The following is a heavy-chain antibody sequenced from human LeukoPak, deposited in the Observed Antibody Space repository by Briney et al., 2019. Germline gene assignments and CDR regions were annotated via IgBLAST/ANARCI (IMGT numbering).Heavy chain of an antibody. CDR3: ARNRDGSNSYWYFDL. J-gene: IGHJ2*01. Sequence: PSETLSLTCTVSGGSISCYYWSWIRQPPGKGLEWIGYIYYSGSTNFNPSLKSRVTISVDTSKNQFSLKLSSVTAADTAVYYCARNRDGSNSYWYFDLWGRGTLVTVSS. CDR1: GGSISCYY. D-gene: IGHD5-24*01. V-gene: IGHV4-59*01. CDR2: IYYSGST.